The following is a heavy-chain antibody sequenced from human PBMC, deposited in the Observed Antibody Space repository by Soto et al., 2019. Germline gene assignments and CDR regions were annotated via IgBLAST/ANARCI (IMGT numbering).Heavy chain of an antibody. J-gene: IGHJ4*02. V-gene: IGHV3-23*01. Sequence: PGCSPRLSCAASGVTFSSYAMSWVRKAPGKVLEWVSASSGSGGSTYYADSAKDRFTISRDNSKNTLYLQMNSLRAEDTAVSYCGKVYYYDSSGYYFFDFWGQGTLVTVSS. CDR2: SSGSGGST. D-gene: IGHD3-22*01. CDR3: GKVYYYDSSGYYFFDF. CDR1: GVTFSSYA.